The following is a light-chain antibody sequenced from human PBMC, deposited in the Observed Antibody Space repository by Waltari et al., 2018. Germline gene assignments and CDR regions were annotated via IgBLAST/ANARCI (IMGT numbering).Light chain of an antibody. Sequence: QSALTQPASVSGSPGQSITITCTGSSADVGGYNLVSWYQHHPGQAPRLLIYEVNERPSGHPARFSGSKSGNTASLTISGLQIEDEADYYCCSYGGVNTLGVLFGGGSKLTV. CDR1: SADVGGYNL. V-gene: IGLV2-23*02. CDR3: CSYGGVNTLGVL. J-gene: IGLJ2*01. CDR2: EVN.